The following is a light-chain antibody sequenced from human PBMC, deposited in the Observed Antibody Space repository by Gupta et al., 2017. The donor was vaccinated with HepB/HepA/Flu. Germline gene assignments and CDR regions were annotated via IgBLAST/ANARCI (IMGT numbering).Light chain of an antibody. CDR3: SSFTATGALVL. J-gene: IGLJ2*01. CDR2: DVT. CDR1: RSDVGGYNF. Sequence: QSALTQPASVSGSPRQSITISCTGTRSDVGGYNFVSWYQQYPGKAPKLLISDVTNRPSGGSNRFSGSKSGNTASLTISGLQAEDEAYYYCSSFTATGALVLFGGGTKLTVL. V-gene: IGLV2-14*03.